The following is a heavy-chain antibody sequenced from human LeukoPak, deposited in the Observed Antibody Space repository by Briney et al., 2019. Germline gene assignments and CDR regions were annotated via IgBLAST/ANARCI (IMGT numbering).Heavy chain of an antibody. V-gene: IGHV1-2*02. J-gene: IGHJ4*02. Sequence: ASVKVSCKASGYTFSDYYIHWVRRAPGQGLEWMGWINPKSGGTNYAQKFQGRVTMTRDTSISTAYMELSRLRSDDTAVYYCARVIEAYCGGDCSSYWGQGTLVTVSS. CDR3: ARVIEAYCGGDCSSY. CDR2: INPKSGGT. D-gene: IGHD2-21*02. CDR1: GYTFSDYY.